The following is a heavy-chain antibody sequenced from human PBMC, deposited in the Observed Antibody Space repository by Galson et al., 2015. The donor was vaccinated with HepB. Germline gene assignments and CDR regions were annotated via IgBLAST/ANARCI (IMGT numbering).Heavy chain of an antibody. J-gene: IGHJ4*02. CDR2: IWYHGRDQ. Sequence: SLRLSCAASGFTFSSYGIHWVRQAPGKGLEWVSVIWYHGRDQYYADSVTGRFTVSRDQSKNTAYLQMNSLRAEDTGLYFCARDGDTSGHYGIFDDWGQEALVTVSS. D-gene: IGHD3-22*01. CDR1: GFTFSSYG. V-gene: IGHV3-33*01. CDR3: ARDGDTSGHYGIFDD.